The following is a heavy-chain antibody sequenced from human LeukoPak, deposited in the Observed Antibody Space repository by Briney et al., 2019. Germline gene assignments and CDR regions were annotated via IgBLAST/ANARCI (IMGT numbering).Heavy chain of an antibody. CDR3: AWLYYYDSSGYLNWFDP. CDR1: GYTFTSYG. Sequence: ASVKVSCKASGYTFTSYGISWVRQAPGQGLEWMGWISAYNGITNYAQKLQGRVSMTTDTSTNTAYMELRSLRSDDTAVYYCAWLYYYDSSGYLNWFDPWGQGTLVTVSS. CDR2: ISAYNGIT. D-gene: IGHD3-22*01. V-gene: IGHV1-18*01. J-gene: IGHJ5*02.